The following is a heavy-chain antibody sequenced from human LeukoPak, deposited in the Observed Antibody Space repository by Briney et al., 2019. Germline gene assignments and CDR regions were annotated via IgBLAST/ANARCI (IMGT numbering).Heavy chain of an antibody. CDR1: GFTFSSYA. CDR2: ISGSGGRT. V-gene: IGHV3-23*01. Sequence: GGSLRLSCAASGFTFSSYAMSWVRQAPGKGLEWVSAISGSGGRTYYADSEKCRFTITRDNSKNTLYLQMNSLRAEDTAVYYCARKRGIAGAKYYFDYWGQGTLVTVSS. J-gene: IGHJ4*02. CDR3: ARKRGIAGAKYYFDY. D-gene: IGHD6-13*01.